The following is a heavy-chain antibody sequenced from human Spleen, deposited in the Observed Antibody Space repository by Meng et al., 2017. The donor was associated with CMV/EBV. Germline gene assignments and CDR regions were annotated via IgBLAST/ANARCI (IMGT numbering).Heavy chain of an antibody. Sequence: VSCKASGYTFTDHYFHWIRQAPGQGLEWMGWIYPNSGGTHYAQKFQGRLTVTTDTSISTGYMELSSLGSDDTAVYYCARDNDWGPDFWGHGTLVTVSS. CDR3: ARDNDWGPDF. CDR1: GYTFTDHY. V-gene: IGHV1-2*02. J-gene: IGHJ4*01. D-gene: IGHD3-9*01. CDR2: IYPNSGGT.